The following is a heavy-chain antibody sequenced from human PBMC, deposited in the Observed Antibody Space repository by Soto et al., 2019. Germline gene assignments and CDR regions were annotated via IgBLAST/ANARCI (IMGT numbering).Heavy chain of an antibody. D-gene: IGHD3-3*01. Sequence: ASVKVSCKASGYTFTSYYMHWVRQAPGQGLEWMGIINPSGGSTSYAQKFQGRVTMTRDTSTSTVYMELSSLRSEDTAVYYCARDGINDFWSGTYYYGMDVWGQGTTVTVSS. CDR3: ARDGINDFWSGTYYYGMDV. CDR1: GYTFTSYY. J-gene: IGHJ6*02. CDR2: INPSGGST. V-gene: IGHV1-46*01.